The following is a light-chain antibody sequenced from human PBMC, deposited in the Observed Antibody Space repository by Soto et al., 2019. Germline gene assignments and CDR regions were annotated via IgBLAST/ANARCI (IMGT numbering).Light chain of an antibody. CDR1: QSFRGL. V-gene: IGKV3-11*01. Sequence: EVVLTQSPVTLSLVSGERATLSCRSSQSFRGLLAWYQQKPGQAHRRIIYDEYNRATGIKPRFSGSGSGTDFTLTIRSIEPEDSAVYYCKQRHMWHITLGTGTRLEIK. CDR3: KQRHMWHIT. CDR2: DEY. J-gene: IGKJ5*01.